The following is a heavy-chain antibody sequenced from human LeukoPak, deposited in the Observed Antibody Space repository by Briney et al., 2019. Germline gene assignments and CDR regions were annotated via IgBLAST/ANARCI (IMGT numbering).Heavy chain of an antibody. V-gene: IGHV4-39*01. D-gene: IGHD3-3*01. J-gene: IGHJ6*03. CDR2: IYYSGST. CDR1: GGSISTSSYY. Sequence: PSETLSLNCTVSGGSISTSSYYRGWIRQPPGKGLEWIGSIYYSGSTYYNPSLKSRVTISVDTSKNQFSLKLSSVTAADTAVYYCANGRFLEWLFPYYYYMDVWGKGTTVTVSS. CDR3: ANGRFLEWLFPYYYYMDV.